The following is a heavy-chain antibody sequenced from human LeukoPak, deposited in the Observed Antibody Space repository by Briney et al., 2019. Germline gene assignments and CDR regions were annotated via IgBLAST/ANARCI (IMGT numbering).Heavy chain of an antibody. Sequence: ASVKVSCKASGYTFTIYGISWVRQAPGQGLEWMGWISPNNGDTKYAQKLQGRVTMTTDTSTNAAYMELRSLTSDDTAVYFCTRDCGREMATITPNWFDPWGQGTLVTVSS. D-gene: IGHD5-24*01. CDR2: ISPNNGDT. CDR3: TRDCGREMATITPNWFDP. V-gene: IGHV1-18*01. CDR1: GYTFTIYG. J-gene: IGHJ5*02.